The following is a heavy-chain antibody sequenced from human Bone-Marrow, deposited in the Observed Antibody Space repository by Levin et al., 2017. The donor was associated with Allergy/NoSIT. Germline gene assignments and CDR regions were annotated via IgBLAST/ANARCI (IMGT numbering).Heavy chain of an antibody. J-gene: IGHJ4*02. CDR3: AKVDSSRWNPPEYYFDC. CDR2: IYYGGRT. V-gene: IGHV4-59*11. D-gene: IGHD6-13*01. Sequence: PSETLSLTCTVSGDSLTSHYWSWIRQSPGKGLEWIGFIYYGGRTNYNPSLKSRVRISVDTSKNQFSLRLATVTAADTAVYYCAKVDSSRWNPPEYYFDCWGQGALVAVSS. CDR1: GDSLTSHY.